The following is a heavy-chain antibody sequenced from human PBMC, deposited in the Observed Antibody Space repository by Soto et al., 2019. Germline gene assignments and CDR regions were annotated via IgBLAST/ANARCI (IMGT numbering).Heavy chain of an antibody. Sequence: QVQLVQSGAEMKEPGSSVKVSCKTSGATFTSSPITGRRRPPDQGLGWMGGIIPLFRTPDYAQKFQGRVTIAADESTSTAYMELSSLRSEDTAVYYCARDNDRLQLGGNYYYILDVWGQGTTITVSS. J-gene: IGHJ6*02. CDR2: IIPLFRTP. D-gene: IGHD4-4*01. CDR3: ARDNDRLQLGGNYYYILDV. V-gene: IGHV1-69*12. CDR1: GATFTSSP.